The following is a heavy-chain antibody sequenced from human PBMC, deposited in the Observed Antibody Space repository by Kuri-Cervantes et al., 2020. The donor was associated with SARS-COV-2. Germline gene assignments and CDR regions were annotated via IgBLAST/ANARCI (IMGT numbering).Heavy chain of an antibody. Sequence: GESLKISCAASGFAFSSYALHWVRRAPGKGLEWVSAIGTGGDTYYADSVMGRFTISRDNAKNSLYLQMSSLRAEDTGLYYCARDMYPASYWYFDLWGRGTLVTVSS. V-gene: IGHV3-47*02. D-gene: IGHD2-8*01. J-gene: IGHJ2*01. CDR1: GFAFSSYA. CDR2: IGTGGDT. CDR3: ARDMYPASYWYFDL.